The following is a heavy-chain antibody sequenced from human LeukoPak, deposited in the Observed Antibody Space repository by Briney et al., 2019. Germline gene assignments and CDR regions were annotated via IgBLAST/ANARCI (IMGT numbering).Heavy chain of an antibody. CDR2: IKQGGSEK. J-gene: IGHJ6*02. D-gene: IGHD6-13*01. V-gene: IGHV3-7*01. CDR3: ARVRSSWYNYYYGMGV. Sequence: GGSLRLSCAASGFTFSSYWMSWVRQAPGKGLEWVANIKQGGSEKYYVDSVKGRFTISRDNAKNSLYLQMNSLRAEDTAVYYCARVRSSWYNYYYGMGVWGQGTTVTVSS. CDR1: GFTFSSYW.